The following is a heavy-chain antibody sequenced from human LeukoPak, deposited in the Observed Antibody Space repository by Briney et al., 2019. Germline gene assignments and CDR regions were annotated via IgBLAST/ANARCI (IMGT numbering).Heavy chain of an antibody. V-gene: IGHV4-39*01. CDR3: ARHKSFDYLSPLDS. CDR2: IYYTGST. Sequence: SETLSLTCPVSGGSLSSSRYYWGWIRQPPGTWLEWIGCIYYTGSTYYKPSLKSRVTISVDASKNQISLKLRSVTAADRGVYFCARHKSFDYLSPLDSWGQGTLVTVSS. J-gene: IGHJ4*02. CDR1: GGSLSSSRYY. D-gene: IGHD3-9*01.